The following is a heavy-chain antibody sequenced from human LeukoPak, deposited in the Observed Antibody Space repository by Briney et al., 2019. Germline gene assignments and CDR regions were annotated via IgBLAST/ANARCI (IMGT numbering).Heavy chain of an antibody. CDR2: IYSGGST. V-gene: IGHV3-66*02. CDR3: ARGYSYGYFLSNY. D-gene: IGHD5-18*01. CDR1: GFPFDIYN. Sequence: PGGSLRLSCAASGFPFDIYNMNWVRQAPGKGLEWVSVIYSGGSTYYADSVKGRFTISRDNSKNTLYLQMNSLRAEDTAVYYCARGYSYGYFLSNYWGQGTLVTVSS. J-gene: IGHJ4*02.